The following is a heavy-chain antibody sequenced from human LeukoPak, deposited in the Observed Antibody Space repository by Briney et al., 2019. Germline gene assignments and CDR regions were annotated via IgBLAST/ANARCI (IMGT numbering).Heavy chain of an antibody. CDR3: AKDFWSGYYLLSD. D-gene: IGHD3-3*01. V-gene: IGHV3-74*03. CDR2: ISSDGSET. J-gene: IGHJ4*02. CDR1: GFSFSTNY. Sequence: GGSLRLSCAASGFSFSTNYMHWVRQAPGKGLEWVSRISSDGSETTYADSVKGRFTISRDNAENTVLLQMNSLRAEDTAMYYCAKDFWSGYYLLSDWGQGTLVTVSS.